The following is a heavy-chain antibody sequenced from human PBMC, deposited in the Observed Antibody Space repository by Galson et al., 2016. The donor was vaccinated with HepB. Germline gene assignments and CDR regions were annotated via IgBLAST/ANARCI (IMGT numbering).Heavy chain of an antibody. CDR3: AREDLRCSTTNCYGYIDL. J-gene: IGHJ2*01. D-gene: IGHD2-2*01. V-gene: IGHV3-13*04. Sequence: SLRLSCAASGFTFNSYSMHWVRQATGKGLEWVSAIDTAGDTFYSVSVKGRFTISRENAKDSLYLQMNSLRAGDTAVYYCAREDLRCSTTNCYGYIDLWGRGTLVTVSS. CDR1: GFTFNSYS. CDR2: IDTAGDT.